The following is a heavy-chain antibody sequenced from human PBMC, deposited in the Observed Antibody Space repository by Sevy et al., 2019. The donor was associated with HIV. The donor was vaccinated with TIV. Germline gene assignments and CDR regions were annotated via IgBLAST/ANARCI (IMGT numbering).Heavy chain of an antibody. D-gene: IGHD6-13*01. J-gene: IGHJ4*02. V-gene: IGHV3-49*04. Sequence: GGSLRLSCTGSGFTFGDYAVSWVRQAPGKGLEWVGLIRSKIFGGKTEFAASVKGRFTISRDDSKRIAYLEMNSRKSEDTAVYYCSGDQWQQVVRPYCDYWGQGTLVTVSS. CDR3: SGDQWQQVVRPYCDY. CDR2: IRSKIFGGKT. CDR1: GFTFGDYA.